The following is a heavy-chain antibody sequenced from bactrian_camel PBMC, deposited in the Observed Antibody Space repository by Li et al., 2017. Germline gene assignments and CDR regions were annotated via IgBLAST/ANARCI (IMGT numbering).Heavy chain of an antibody. Sequence: HVQLVESGGTSVQAGGSLRLSCTASGFSFADSIMAWYRQVPGSECELVSSISSDGFALYADSVKGRFSVSRDNAENTVYLQMNSLKPEDTAVYYCAAEGPSWDTDSCVNSEIGYWGQGTQVTVS. CDR1: GFSFADSI. J-gene: IGHJ6*01. CDR3: AAEGPSWDTDSCVNSEIGY. CDR2: ISSDGFA. V-gene: IGHV3S53*01.